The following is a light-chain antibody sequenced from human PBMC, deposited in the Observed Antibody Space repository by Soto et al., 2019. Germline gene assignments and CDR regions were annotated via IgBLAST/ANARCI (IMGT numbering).Light chain of an antibody. CDR2: GAS. CDR3: QLYGSSPKT. V-gene: IGKV3-20*01. CDR1: QTISSNY. J-gene: IGKJ1*01. Sequence: EIVLTQSPGTLSLSPGERATLSCRATQTISSNYLAWYQQKPGQAPKLLIHGASTRATGIPDRFSGSGSGTDFTLTISRLEPEDFAVYYCQLYGSSPKTLGQGTKVEV.